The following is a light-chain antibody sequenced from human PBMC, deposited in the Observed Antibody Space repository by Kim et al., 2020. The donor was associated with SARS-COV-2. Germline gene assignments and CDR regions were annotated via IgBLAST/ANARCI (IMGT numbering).Light chain of an antibody. Sequence: GATATLTCGLSSASVSATYHPTWYQQTPGQAPRTLIYNTNIRSSGVPDRFSGSILGNKAALTITGAQADDECDYYCVLYMGSGLWVFGGGTQLTVL. V-gene: IGLV8-61*01. J-gene: IGLJ3*02. CDR2: NTN. CDR3: VLYMGSGLWV. CDR1: SASVSATYH.